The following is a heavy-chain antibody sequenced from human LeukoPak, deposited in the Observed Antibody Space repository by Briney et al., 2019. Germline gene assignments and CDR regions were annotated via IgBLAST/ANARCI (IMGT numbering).Heavy chain of an antibody. CDR2: LSASGGGST. CDR1: GFTFGSYD. D-gene: IGHD1-26*01. J-gene: IGHJ5*01. Sequence: GGSLRLSCAASGFTFGSYDMSWVRQAPGKGLEWVSGLSASGGGSTYYADSVKYRFTISRDILKNTLFLQMNSLRVEDTAVYYCAKDQRPSGTYFGFNWFDSWGQGTLVTVSS. V-gene: IGHV3-23*01. CDR3: AKDQRPSGTYFGFNWFDS.